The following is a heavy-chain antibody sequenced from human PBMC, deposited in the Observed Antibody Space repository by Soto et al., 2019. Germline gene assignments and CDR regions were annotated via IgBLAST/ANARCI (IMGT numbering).Heavy chain of an antibody. CDR2: ISANGQGI. V-gene: IGHV3-23*01. J-gene: IGHJ4*02. D-gene: IGHD1-7*01. CDR3: AKDRNYPRDQFHN. CDR1: GFTCNNYA. Sequence: GSLRLCCAASGFTCNNYAMSWVRQAPGKGLEWVSAISANGQGIYYADSVKGRFIISRDSSKNTVFLHMDSLTAEDTAVYYCAKDRNYPRDQFHNWGQGTLVTVSS.